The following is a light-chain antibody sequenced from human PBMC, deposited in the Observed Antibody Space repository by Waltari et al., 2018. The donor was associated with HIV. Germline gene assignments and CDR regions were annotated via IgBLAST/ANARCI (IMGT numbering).Light chain of an antibody. Sequence: QSVLTQPPSVSGAPGQRVTISCTGSSSNIGAGYDVHWYQQLPGTAPKLLIYGNNKRPSGVPDRFSGAKSGTSDSLAITGLQAEDEADYYCQSYDNSLGGYVFGTGTKVTVL. J-gene: IGLJ1*01. CDR1: SSNIGAGYD. CDR2: GNN. CDR3: QSYDNSLGGYV. V-gene: IGLV1-40*01.